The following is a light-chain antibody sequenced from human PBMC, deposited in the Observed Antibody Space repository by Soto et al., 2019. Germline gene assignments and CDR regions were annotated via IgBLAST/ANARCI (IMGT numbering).Light chain of an antibody. CDR3: NSYAGSNIYV. CDR1: SSDVGGYNF. Sequence: QSVLTQPPSASGSPGQSVTISCTGTSSDVGGYNFVSWYQHHPGKAPKLIIYEVNKRPSGVPNRFSGSKSGNTASPTVSGLQAEDEADYYCNSYAGSNIYVFGTGTKLSVL. V-gene: IGLV2-8*01. CDR2: EVN. J-gene: IGLJ1*01.